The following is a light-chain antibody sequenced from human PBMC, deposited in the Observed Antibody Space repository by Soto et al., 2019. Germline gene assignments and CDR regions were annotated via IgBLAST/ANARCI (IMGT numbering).Light chain of an antibody. Sequence: EIVLTQSPGTLSLSPGERATLSCRASQGVSSSYLAWYQQKPGQAPRLLIYGASGRATGIPDRFSGSGSGTDFTLTISRLEPEDFAVYYWQQYGSSPMYTFGQGTKLEIK. CDR3: QQYGSSPMYT. V-gene: IGKV3-20*01. CDR1: QGVSSSY. J-gene: IGKJ2*01. CDR2: GAS.